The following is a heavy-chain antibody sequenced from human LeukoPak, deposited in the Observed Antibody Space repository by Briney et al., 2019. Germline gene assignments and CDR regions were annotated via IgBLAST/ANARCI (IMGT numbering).Heavy chain of an antibody. CDR1: GFTFSSYS. V-gene: IGHV3-21*01. D-gene: IGHD3-16*01. Sequence: GGSLRLFCAASGFTFSSYSMNRVRPDPGKGLEWVSSISSSSSYIYYADSVKGRFTISRDNAKNSLYLQMNSLRAEDTAVYYCAKRGGSRYFDYWGQGTLVTVSS. CDR2: ISSSSSYI. J-gene: IGHJ4*02. CDR3: AKRGGSRYFDY.